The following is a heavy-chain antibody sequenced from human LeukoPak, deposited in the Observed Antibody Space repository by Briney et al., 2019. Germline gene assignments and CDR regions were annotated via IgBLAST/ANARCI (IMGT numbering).Heavy chain of an antibody. V-gene: IGHV3-21*01. CDR2: ISSSSSYI. Sequence: GGSLRLSCAASGFTFSSYSMNWVRQAPGKGLEWVSSISSSSSYIYYADSVKGRFTISRDNAKNSLYLQMNSLRAEDTAVSYCARDVDTAMVGSPLYYGMDVWGQGTTVTVSS. J-gene: IGHJ6*02. CDR3: ARDVDTAMVGSPLYYGMDV. CDR1: GFTFSSYS. D-gene: IGHD5-18*01.